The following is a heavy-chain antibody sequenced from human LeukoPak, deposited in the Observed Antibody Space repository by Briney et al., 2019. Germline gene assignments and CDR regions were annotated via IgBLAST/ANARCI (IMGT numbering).Heavy chain of an antibody. V-gene: IGHV3-15*01. J-gene: IGHJ4*02. D-gene: IGHD2-15*01. CDR2: IKSKTDGGTT. Sequence: GGSLRLSCAASGFTFSNAWMSWVRQAPGKGLEWVGRIKSKTDGGTTDYAAPVKGRFTISRDDSKNTLYLQMNSLKTEDTAVYYCTTDALGYCSGGSCYPGGYWGQGTLVTVSS. CDR1: GFTFSNAW. CDR3: TTDALGYCSGGSCYPGGY.